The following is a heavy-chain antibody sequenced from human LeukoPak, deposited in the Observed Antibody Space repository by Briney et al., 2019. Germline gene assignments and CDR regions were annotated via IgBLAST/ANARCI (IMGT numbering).Heavy chain of an antibody. CDR1: GGTFSSYA. CDR2: IIPIFGTA. D-gene: IGHD6-13*01. V-gene: IGHV1-69*05. J-gene: IGHJ3*02. CDR3: ARGSSSWYPGLGAFDI. Sequence: SVKVSCKASGGTFSSYAISWVRQAPGQGLEWMGGIIPIFGTANYAQKFQGRVTITTDESTSTAYMELSSLRSEDTAVYYCARGSSSWYPGLGAFDIWGQGTMVTVSS.